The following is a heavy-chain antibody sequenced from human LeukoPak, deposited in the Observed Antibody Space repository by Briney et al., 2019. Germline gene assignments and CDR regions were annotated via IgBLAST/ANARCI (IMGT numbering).Heavy chain of an antibody. CDR1: GYSFPNYW. CDR3: ARQGSHYYYYYMDV. Sequence: GESLKISCKGSGYSFPNYWIGWVRQMPGKGLEWMGIIYPDDSDTRYSPSFRGQVTISADKSISTAYLQWSSLRASDTAMYYCARQGSHYYYYYMDVWGKGTTVTVSS. V-gene: IGHV5-51*01. D-gene: IGHD6-13*01. J-gene: IGHJ6*03. CDR2: IYPDDSDT.